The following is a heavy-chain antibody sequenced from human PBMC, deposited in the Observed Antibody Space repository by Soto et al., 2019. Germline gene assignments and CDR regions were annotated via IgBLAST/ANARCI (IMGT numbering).Heavy chain of an antibody. V-gene: IGHV1-46*01. CDR3: ARDPRNGPTLFDY. CDR2: INPSGGST. D-gene: IGHD2-8*01. Sequence: ASVNVSCKASGYTFTSYYMHWVRQAPGQGLEWMGIINPSGGSTSYAQKFQGRVTMTRDTSTSTVYMELSSLRSEDTAVYYCARDPRNGPTLFDYWGQGTLVTVS. CDR1: GYTFTSYY. J-gene: IGHJ4*02.